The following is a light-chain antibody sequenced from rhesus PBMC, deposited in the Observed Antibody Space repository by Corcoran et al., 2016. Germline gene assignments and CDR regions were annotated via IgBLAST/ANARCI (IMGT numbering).Light chain of an antibody. CDR2: YPS. J-gene: IGKJ3*01. CDR3: QKYNDGPPT. CDR1: QRVGST. Sequence: ETVMMQSHATLSLSPGERATLSCRASQRVGSTLAWYQQKPGQAPRLLIYYPSSRAPGIPERFSGGVAGTEFTLTISSLEPEDVGVYYCQKYNDGPPTFGPGTKLDIK. V-gene: IGKV3-35*02.